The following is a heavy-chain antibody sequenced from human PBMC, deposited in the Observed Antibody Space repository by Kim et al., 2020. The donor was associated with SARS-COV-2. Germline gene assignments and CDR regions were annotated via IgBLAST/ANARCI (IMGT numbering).Heavy chain of an antibody. V-gene: IGHV4-59*13. J-gene: IGHJ5*02. D-gene: IGHD6-19*01. CDR1: GGSISSYY. CDR2: IYYSGST. CDR3: ARDERGSSGWANWFDP. Sequence: SETLSLTCTVAGGSISSYYWSWIRQPPGKGLEWIGYIYYSGSTNYNRSLKSRVTISGDTSKNQFSLKLSSVTAADTAVYYCARDERGSSGWANWFDPWGQGTLVTVSS.